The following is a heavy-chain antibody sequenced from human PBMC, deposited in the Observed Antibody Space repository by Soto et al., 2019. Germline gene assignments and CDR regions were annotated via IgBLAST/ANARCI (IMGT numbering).Heavy chain of an antibody. Sequence: QVQLVESGGGVVQPGRSLRLSCAASRFTFSNYGMHWVRQAPGKGLEWVAGIWYDGSNKYYADSVKGRFTISRDNSKNTLYLQMNSLRAEDTAVYYCARDDIPGRAVAIYGMDVWGQGTTVTVSS. CDR3: ARDDIPGRAVAIYGMDV. D-gene: IGHD6-19*01. CDR1: RFTFSNYG. J-gene: IGHJ6*02. CDR2: IWYDGSNK. V-gene: IGHV3-33*01.